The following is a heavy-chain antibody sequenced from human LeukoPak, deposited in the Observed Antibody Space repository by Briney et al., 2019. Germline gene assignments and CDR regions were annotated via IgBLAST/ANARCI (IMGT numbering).Heavy chain of an antibody. D-gene: IGHD4-23*01. J-gene: IGHJ4*02. Sequence: ASVKVSCKASGYTFTDYYMHWVRQAPGQGLEWMGIINPSGGSTSYAQKFQGRVTMTRDTSTSTVYMELSSLRSEDTAVYYCARDLGHDYGGNSVSSPYYFDYWGQGTLVTVSS. CDR1: GYTFTDYY. V-gene: IGHV1-46*01. CDR3: ARDLGHDYGGNSVSSPYYFDY. CDR2: INPSGGST.